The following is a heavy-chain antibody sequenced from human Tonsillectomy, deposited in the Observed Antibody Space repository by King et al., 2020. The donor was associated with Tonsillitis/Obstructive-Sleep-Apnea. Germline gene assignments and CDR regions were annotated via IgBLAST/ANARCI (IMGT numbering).Heavy chain of an antibody. CDR3: ASATYYYDTSGYYPDI. J-gene: IGHJ3*02. V-gene: IGHV3-74*01. D-gene: IGHD3-22*01. CDR2: INSDGSST. CDR1: GFTFRNYW. Sequence: VQLVESGGGLVQPGGSLRLSCAASGFTFRNYWMHWVRHAPGKGLVWVSRINSDGSSTKYADSVKGRFTISRDNAKNTLYLQMNSLRAEDTAVYYCASATYYYDTSGYYPDIWGQGRMVTVSS.